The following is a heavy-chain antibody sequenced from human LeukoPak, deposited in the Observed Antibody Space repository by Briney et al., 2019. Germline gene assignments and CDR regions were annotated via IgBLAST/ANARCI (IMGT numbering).Heavy chain of an antibody. Sequence: GASLRLSCAASGFTFSSYAMSWVRQAPGMGLEWVSAISGSGGSTYYADSVKGRFTISRDNSKNTLYLQMNSLRAEDTAVYYCAKRRPVGVVNYYFDYWGQGTLVTVSS. V-gene: IGHV3-23*01. CDR1: GFTFSSYA. D-gene: IGHD3-3*01. CDR3: AKRRPVGVVNYYFDY. J-gene: IGHJ4*02. CDR2: ISGSGGST.